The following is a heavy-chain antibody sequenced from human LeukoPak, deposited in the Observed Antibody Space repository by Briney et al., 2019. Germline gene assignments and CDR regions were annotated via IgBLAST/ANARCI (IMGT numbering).Heavy chain of an antibody. CDR2: ISSSGGST. J-gene: IGHJ4*02. V-gene: IGHV3-64*01. CDR3: ARTYCSSTSCLVDY. Sequence: GGSLRLSCAASGFTFSSYSMHWVRQAPGKGLEYVSAISSSGGSTYYANSVKGRFIISRDNSKNTLYLQMGSLRAEDMAVYYCARTYCSSTSCLVDYWGQGTLVTVAS. D-gene: IGHD2-2*01. CDR1: GFTFSSYS.